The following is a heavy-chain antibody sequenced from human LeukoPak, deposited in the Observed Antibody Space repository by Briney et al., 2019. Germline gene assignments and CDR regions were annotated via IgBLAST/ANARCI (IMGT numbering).Heavy chain of an antibody. Sequence: GASVKVSCKASGGTLRNYAVNRVRQAPGQGLEWMGGIIPFYETTNFAQKFQGRVTITADETTSTVYMVLSSLRSEDTAVYYCARMQGYAYSDYWGQGTLVTVSS. J-gene: IGHJ4*02. V-gene: IGHV1-69*13. D-gene: IGHD1-1*01. CDR1: GGTLRNYA. CDR2: IIPFYETT. CDR3: ARMQGYAYSDY.